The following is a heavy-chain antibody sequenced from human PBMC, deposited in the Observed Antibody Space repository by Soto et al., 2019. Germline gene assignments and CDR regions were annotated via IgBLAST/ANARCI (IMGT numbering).Heavy chain of an antibody. V-gene: IGHV1-3*01. J-gene: IGHJ6*02. D-gene: IGHD6-6*01. CDR3: ARDRNRLSIAARPYYYGMDV. CDR1: GGTFSSYA. Sequence: SVKVSCKASGGTFSSYAMLWVRQAPGQRLEWMGWINAGNGNTKYSQKFQGRVTITRDTSASTAYMELSSLRSEDTAVYYCARDRNRLSIAARPYYYGMDVWGQGTTVTVSS. CDR2: INAGNGNT.